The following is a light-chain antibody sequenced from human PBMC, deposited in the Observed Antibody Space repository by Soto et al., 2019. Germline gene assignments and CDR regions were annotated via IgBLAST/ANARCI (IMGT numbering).Light chain of an antibody. CDR3: QQSYGTHLT. CDR1: QSISNY. J-gene: IGKJ4*01. V-gene: IGKV1-39*01. CDR2: AAS. Sequence: DMEMTQSPSSLSASVGDRVTITCRASQSISNYLNWYQHKPGKVPKLLIYAASSLQSGVPTRFGGSGSGTHFKLSINSLQPEDFATYYCQQSYGTHLTFGGGTKMEIK.